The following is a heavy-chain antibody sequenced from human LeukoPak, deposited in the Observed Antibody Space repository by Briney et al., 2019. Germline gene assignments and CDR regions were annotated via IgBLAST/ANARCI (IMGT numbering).Heavy chain of an antibody. V-gene: IGHV3-30*02. J-gene: IGHJ4*02. CDR1: GFTFSSYG. CDR2: IRYDGSNK. D-gene: IGHD3-22*01. CDR3: AKDLRHYDSSGYFPGDY. Sequence: GGSLRLSCAASGFTFSSYGMHWVRQAPGKGLEWVAFIRYDGSNKYYADSVKGRFTISRDNSKNTLYLQMNSLRAEDTAVYYCAKDLRHYDSSGYFPGDYWGQGTLVTVSS.